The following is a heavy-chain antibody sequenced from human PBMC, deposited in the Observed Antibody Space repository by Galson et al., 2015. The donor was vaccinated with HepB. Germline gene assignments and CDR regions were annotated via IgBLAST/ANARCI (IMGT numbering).Heavy chain of an antibody. J-gene: IGHJ4*02. CDR1: GFTFSSHW. V-gene: IGHV3-7*03. Sequence: SLRLSCAASGFTFSSHWMSWVRQAPGKGLEWVANINQGGNEKYYVDSVSGRFTISRDNARNLLYLQMDGLRAEDTAVYYCARDHVGPGIYFDNWGQGTLVTVSS. CDR3: ARDHVGPGIYFDN. D-gene: IGHD1-26*01. CDR2: INQGGNEK.